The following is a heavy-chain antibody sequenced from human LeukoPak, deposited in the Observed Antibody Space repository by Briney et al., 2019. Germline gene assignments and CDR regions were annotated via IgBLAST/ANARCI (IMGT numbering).Heavy chain of an antibody. J-gene: IGHJ4*02. CDR1: GFTFRSYA. D-gene: IGHD6-19*01. Sequence: PGGSLRLSCAASGFTFRSYAMNWVRQAPGKGLEWVAVISYDGSNKYYADSVKGRFTISRDNSKNTLYLQMNSLRPEDTAVYYCARGPSPHHSSGCGFWGQGTLVTVSS. CDR2: ISYDGSNK. CDR3: ARGPSPHHSSGCGF. V-gene: IGHV3-30-3*01.